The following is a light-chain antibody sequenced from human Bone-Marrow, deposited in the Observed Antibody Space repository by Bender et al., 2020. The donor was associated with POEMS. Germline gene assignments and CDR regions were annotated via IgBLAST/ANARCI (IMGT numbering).Light chain of an antibody. CDR2: EGS. V-gene: IGLV2-23*01. CDR1: SRDVGHYNY. Sequence: QSALTQPAAVSGSPGQSITISCTGTSRDVGHYNYVSWYQQHPGKAPKLIISEGSKRPSGVSDRFSGSGSGNTASLTISGLRAEDEGDYFCCSYAGSRPLVFGGGTKLTVL. CDR3: CSYAGSRPLV. J-gene: IGLJ3*02.